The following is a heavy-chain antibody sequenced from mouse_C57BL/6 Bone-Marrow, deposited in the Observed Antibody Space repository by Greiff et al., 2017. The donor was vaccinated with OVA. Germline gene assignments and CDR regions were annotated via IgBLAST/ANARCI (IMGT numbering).Heavy chain of an antibody. CDR1: GYTFTRYW. Sequence: QVQLQQPGAELVRPGTSVKLSCTASGYTFTRYWMHWVKQRPGQGLEWIGVIDPSDSYTNYNQKFKGKATLTVDTSSSTAYMQLSSLTSEDAAVYYCARSNWGYAMDYWGQGTSVTVSS. CDR2: IDPSDSYT. J-gene: IGHJ4*01. V-gene: IGHV1-59*01. D-gene: IGHD4-1*01. CDR3: ARSNWGYAMDY.